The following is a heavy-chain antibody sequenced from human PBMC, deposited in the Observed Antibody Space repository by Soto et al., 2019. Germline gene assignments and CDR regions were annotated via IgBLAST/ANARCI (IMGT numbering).Heavy chain of an antibody. J-gene: IGHJ6*02. V-gene: IGHV3-15*01. Sequence: EVQLVESGGGLVKPGGSLRLSCTASGFSFSYAWMSWVRQAPGKGLEWVGRVKSKTDGGTADYAAPVKGRFTISRDDPKTTVYLQMNSLKTEDTAVYYCTTDCSGGSCYPGAYYYYYGMDVWGQGTTVTVSS. CDR2: VKSKTDGGTA. D-gene: IGHD2-15*01. CDR3: TTDCSGGSCYPGAYYYYYGMDV. CDR1: GFSFSYAW.